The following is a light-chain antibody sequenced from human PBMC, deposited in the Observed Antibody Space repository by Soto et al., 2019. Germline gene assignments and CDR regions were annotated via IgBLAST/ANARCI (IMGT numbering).Light chain of an antibody. CDR3: LQYNSYPWT. CDR2: KAS. Sequence: DIQMTQSPSTLSASVGDRVTITCRASQSFSTWLAWYQQKPGKAPKLLIYKASNLESGVPSRFSGSGSGTEFTLTISSLQPDDFATYYCLQYNSYPWTCGQGTKLEIK. J-gene: IGKJ2*02. V-gene: IGKV1-5*03. CDR1: QSFSTW.